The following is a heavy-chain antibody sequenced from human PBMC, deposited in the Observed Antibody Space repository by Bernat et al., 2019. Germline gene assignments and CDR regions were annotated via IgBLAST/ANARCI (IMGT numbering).Heavy chain of an antibody. Sequence: EVQLVQSGAEVKKPGESLKISCKGSGYSFPSYWIGWVRQMPGKGLEWMGIIYPGHSDTRYSPSFQGQVNISADKSISTAYLQWSSLKASDTAMYYCARPPGPTLHPGGHSVIYWYFDLWGRGTLVTVSS. CDR1: GYSFPSYW. D-gene: IGHD3-16*02. V-gene: IGHV5-51*01. J-gene: IGHJ2*01. CDR2: IYPGHSDT. CDR3: ARPPGPTLHPGGHSVIYWYFDL.